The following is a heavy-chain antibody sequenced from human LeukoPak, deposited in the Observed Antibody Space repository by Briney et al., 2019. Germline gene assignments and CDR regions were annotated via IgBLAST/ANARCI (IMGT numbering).Heavy chain of an antibody. D-gene: IGHD3-9*01. V-gene: IGHV3-11*01. J-gene: IGHJ4*02. CDR2: ISSSGSTI. CDR3: ARDPSGSKYYDILAYYFDY. CDR1: GFTFSDYY. Sequence: GGSLRLSCAASGFTFSDYYMSWLRQAPGKGLEWVSYISSSGSTIYYADSVKGRFTISRDNAKNSLYLQMNSLRAEDTAVYYCARDPSGSKYYDILAYYFDYWGQGTLVTVSS.